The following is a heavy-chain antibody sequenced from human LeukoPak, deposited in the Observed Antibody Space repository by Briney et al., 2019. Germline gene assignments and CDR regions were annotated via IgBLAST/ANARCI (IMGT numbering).Heavy chain of an antibody. CDR3: ARGARYCSGGSCYPGAFDY. CDR1: GFTFSSYA. CDR2: ISYDGSNK. V-gene: IGHV3-30*04. Sequence: GGSLRLSCAASGFTFSSYAMHWVRQAPGKGLEWAAVISYDGSNKYYADSVKGRFTIPRDNSKNTLYLQMNSLRAEDTAVYYCARGARYCSGGSCYPGAFDYWGQGTLVTVSS. D-gene: IGHD2-15*01. J-gene: IGHJ4*02.